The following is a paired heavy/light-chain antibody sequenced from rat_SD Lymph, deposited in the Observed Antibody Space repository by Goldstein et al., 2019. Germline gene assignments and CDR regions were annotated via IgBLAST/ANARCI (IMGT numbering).Heavy chain of an antibody. V-gene: IGHV5-62*01. CDR1: GFTFSTYG. J-gene: IGHJ2*01. D-gene: IGHD1-11*01. CDR2: ISSTSGT. Sequence: VQLVESGGGLVQPGKSLKLSCSASGFTFSTYGMHWIRQAPGKGLEWVAYISSTSGTVYADAVKGRFIISRDNGKNTLYLQLNSLKAEDTAIYYCARSSTEGIDYWGQGVMVTVSS. CDR3: ARSSTEGIDY.
Light chain of an antibody. J-gene: IGKJ1*01. CDR1: KSLLSSKGITS. CDR2: QMS. Sequence: DIVLTQAPLSVSVTPGESASISCRSSKSLLSSKGITSLYWYLQRPGKSPQLLIYQMSNLASGVPDRFSSSGSETDFTLKISKVETEDVGVYYCGHRLEYPRTFGGGTKLELK. V-gene: IGKV2S11*01. CDR3: GHRLEYPRT.